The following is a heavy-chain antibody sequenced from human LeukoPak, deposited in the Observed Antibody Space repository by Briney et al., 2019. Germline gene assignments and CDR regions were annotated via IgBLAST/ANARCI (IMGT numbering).Heavy chain of an antibody. J-gene: IGHJ4*02. CDR2: IDGSGDTI. CDR1: GFTFSDYS. V-gene: IGHV3-48*02. CDR3: SRRFDC. Sequence: GGSLRLSCAASGFTFSDYSMNWVRQAPGKGLEWVSYIDGSGDTIYYADPVKGRFTISRDNAKNSLDLQMNSLRDEDTAVYYCSRRFDCWGQGTLVTVSS.